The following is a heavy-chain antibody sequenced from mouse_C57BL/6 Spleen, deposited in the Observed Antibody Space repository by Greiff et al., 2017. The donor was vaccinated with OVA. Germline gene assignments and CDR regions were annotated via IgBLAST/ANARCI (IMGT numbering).Heavy chain of an antibody. CDR3: AGWDWGYFDY. V-gene: IGHV1-26*01. J-gene: IGHJ2*01. D-gene: IGHD4-1*01. Sequence: VQLQQSGPELVKPGASVKISCKASGYTFTDYYMNWVKQSHGKSLEWIGDINPNNSGTSYNQKFKGKATLTVDKSSSTAYMELRSLTSEDSAVYYCAGWDWGYFDYWGQGTTLTVSS. CDR1: GYTFTDYY. CDR2: INPNNSGT.